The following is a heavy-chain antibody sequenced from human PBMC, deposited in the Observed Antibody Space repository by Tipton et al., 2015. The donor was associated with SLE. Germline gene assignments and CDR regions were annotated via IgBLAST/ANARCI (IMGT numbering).Heavy chain of an antibody. CDR1: GFTFSNAW. Sequence: SLRLSCAASGFTFSNAWMSWVRQAPGKGLDWVGRIKSKADGGTTDYAAPVKGRFTISRDDSKNTLYLQMNSLKTEDTAVYYCVTQGSSGYFDYWGQGTLVTVSS. CDR2: IKSKADGGTT. J-gene: IGHJ4*02. V-gene: IGHV3-15*01. CDR3: VTQGSSGYFDY. D-gene: IGHD3-10*01.